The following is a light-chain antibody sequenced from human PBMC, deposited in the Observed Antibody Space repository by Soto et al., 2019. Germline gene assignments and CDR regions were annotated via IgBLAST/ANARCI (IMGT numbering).Light chain of an antibody. J-gene: IGKJ5*01. Sequence: DIQMTQSPSSMSASVGDSVTITCRASLGISNSLAWYQQKPGKVPKLLIYASSTLQSGVPSRFSGSGSGTDFTLTISSLQPEDVSTYYCQKYNSPPSITFGQGTRREI. CDR2: ASS. CDR3: QKYNSPPSIT. V-gene: IGKV1-27*01. CDR1: LGISNS.